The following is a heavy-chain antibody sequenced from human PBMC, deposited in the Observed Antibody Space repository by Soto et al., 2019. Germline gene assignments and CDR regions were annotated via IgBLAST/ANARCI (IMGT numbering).Heavy chain of an antibody. CDR3: ARDKSPHCSGGSCYVLDYYYGLDV. CDR2: ISSSGSTI. J-gene: IGHJ6*02. V-gene: IGHV3-48*03. D-gene: IGHD2-15*01. Sequence: EVQLVESGGGLVQPGGSLRLSCAASGFTFSSYEMNWVRQAPGKGLEWVSYISSSGSTIYYADSVKGRFTISRDNAKNTRYLQMKSLRAEDTAVYYCARDKSPHCSGGSCYVLDYYYGLDVWGQGTTVTVSS. CDR1: GFTFSSYE.